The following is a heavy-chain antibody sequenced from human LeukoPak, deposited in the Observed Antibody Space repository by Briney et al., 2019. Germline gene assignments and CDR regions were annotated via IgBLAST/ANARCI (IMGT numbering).Heavy chain of an antibody. V-gene: IGHV1-18*01. CDR3: ARDHYIAAAGCFDY. Sequence: ASVKVPCKASGYTFTRYGISWVRQAPGQGLEWMGWISAYNGNTNYAQKLQGRVTMTTDTSTSTAYMELRSLRSDDTAVYYCARDHYIAAAGCFDYWGQGTLVTVSS. D-gene: IGHD6-13*01. J-gene: IGHJ4*02. CDR2: ISAYNGNT. CDR1: GYTFTRYG.